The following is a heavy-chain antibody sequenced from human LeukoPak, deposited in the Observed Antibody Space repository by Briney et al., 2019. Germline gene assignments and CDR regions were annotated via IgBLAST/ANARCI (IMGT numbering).Heavy chain of an antibody. Sequence: PSQTLSLTCTVSGGSISSRSYYWGWIRQSPGKGLEWIGSIYYTGSTHYSPSLKSRVIISVDTSKNQFSLRLSSVTAADTALYYCARALLGHYYGSGSFDYWGQGTLVTVSS. CDR3: ARALLGHYYGSGSFDY. D-gene: IGHD3-10*01. V-gene: IGHV4-39*07. CDR2: IYYTGST. J-gene: IGHJ4*02. CDR1: GGSISSRSYY.